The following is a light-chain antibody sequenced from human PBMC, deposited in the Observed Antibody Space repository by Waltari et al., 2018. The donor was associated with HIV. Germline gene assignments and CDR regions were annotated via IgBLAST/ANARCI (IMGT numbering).Light chain of an antibody. CDR1: SSDVGGYNY. V-gene: IGLV2-14*01. CDR3: SSYTSSSVV. CDR2: EVS. J-gene: IGLJ2*01. Sequence: QSALTQPASVSGSPGQSITISCTGTSSDVGGYNYVSWYQQHPGKAPKLMIYEVSNRPSRVSNRFSGSKSGNTASRTISGLQAEDEADYYCSSYTSSSVVFGGGTKLTVL.